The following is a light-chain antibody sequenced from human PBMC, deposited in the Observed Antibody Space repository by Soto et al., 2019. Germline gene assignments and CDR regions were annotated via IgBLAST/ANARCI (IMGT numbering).Light chain of an antibody. V-gene: IGLV2-11*01. CDR3: CSYAGSYTL. CDR1: SSDVGGYNY. CDR2: DVS. J-gene: IGLJ2*01. Sequence: QSALTQPRSVSGSPGQSVTISCTENSSDVGGYNYVSWYQQHPGKAPKLMIYDVSKRPSGVPDRFSGSKSGNTASLTISGLQAEDEADYYCCSYAGSYTLFGGGTKLTVL.